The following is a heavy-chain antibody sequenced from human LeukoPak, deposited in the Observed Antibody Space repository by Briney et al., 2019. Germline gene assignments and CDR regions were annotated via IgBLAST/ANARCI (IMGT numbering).Heavy chain of an antibody. J-gene: IGHJ5*02. CDR2: INPNSGGT. CDR1: GYTFTGYY. CDR3: ARDRVAAAGICWFDP. Sequence: ASVKVSCKASGYTFTGYYMHWVRQAPGQGLEWMGWINPNSGGTNYAQKFQGRVTMTRDTSISTAYTELSRLRSDDTAVYYCARDRVAAAGICWFDPWGQGTLVTVSS. V-gene: IGHV1-2*02. D-gene: IGHD6-13*01.